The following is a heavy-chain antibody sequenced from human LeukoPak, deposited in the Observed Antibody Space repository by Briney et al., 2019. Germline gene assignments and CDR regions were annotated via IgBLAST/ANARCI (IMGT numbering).Heavy chain of an antibody. D-gene: IGHD3-10*01. CDR1: GFTFSSSW. Sequence: PGGSLRLSCTTSGFTFSSSWMSWVRQAPGRGLDWVASIRQDGSQKYYVDSVKGRFTISRDNAENSLYLQMNSLRAEDTAVYYCARRLGLGFGEYSNNWFDPWGQGTLVTVSS. J-gene: IGHJ5*02. V-gene: IGHV3-7*01. CDR2: IRQDGSQK. CDR3: ARRLGLGFGEYSNNWFDP.